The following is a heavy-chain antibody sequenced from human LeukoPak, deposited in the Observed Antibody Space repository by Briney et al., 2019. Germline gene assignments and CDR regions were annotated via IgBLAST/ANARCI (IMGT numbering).Heavy chain of an antibody. Sequence: PSETLSLTCTVSGGSISSSSYYWGWIRQPPGKGLEWIGGIYYSGSTYYNPSLKSRVTISVDTSKNQFSLKLSSVTAADTAVYYCARPFIRREIWGQGTMVTVPS. D-gene: IGHD3-16*01. CDR1: GGSISSSSYY. J-gene: IGHJ3*02. CDR3: ARPFIRREI. CDR2: IYYSGST. V-gene: IGHV4-39*01.